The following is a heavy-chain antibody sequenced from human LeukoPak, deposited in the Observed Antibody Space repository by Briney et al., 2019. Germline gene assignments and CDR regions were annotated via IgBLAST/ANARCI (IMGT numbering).Heavy chain of an antibody. Sequence: GGSLRLSCAASGFTFSTYAMYWVRQAPGKGLEHVSVISSKGDRTYYANSVKGRFTISRDNSKNTLYLQMGSLRAADMAVYYYARDKIVGATHFDYWGQGSLVTVSS. CDR3: ARDKIVGATHFDY. D-gene: IGHD1-26*01. CDR1: GFTFSTYA. J-gene: IGHJ4*02. V-gene: IGHV3-64*01. CDR2: ISSKGDRT.